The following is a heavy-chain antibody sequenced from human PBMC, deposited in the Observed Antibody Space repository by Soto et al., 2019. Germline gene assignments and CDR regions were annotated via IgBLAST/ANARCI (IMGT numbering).Heavy chain of an antibody. Sequence: SETLSLTCTVSSASLSNYYWSWIRQPAGKGLEWMGRIFPTGNTDYNPSLRSRVTMSVDTSKNQFSLKLNSVPAAYTAVYCCARGSWGREYWGPGTLATVSS. D-gene: IGHD1-26*01. CDR1: SASLSNYY. J-gene: IGHJ4*02. CDR2: IFPTGNT. V-gene: IGHV4-4*07. CDR3: ARGSWGREY.